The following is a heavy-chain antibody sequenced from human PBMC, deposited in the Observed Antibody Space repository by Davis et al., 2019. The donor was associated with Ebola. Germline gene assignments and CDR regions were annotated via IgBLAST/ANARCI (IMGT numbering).Heavy chain of an antibody. J-gene: IGHJ3*02. Sequence: PSETLSLTCAVYGGSFSGYYWSWIRQLPGKGLEWIGEINHSGSTNYNPSLKSRVTISVDTSKNQFSLKLTSLTAADTAVYYCARELVAGQGRDAFHIWGQGTMVTVSS. V-gene: IGHV4-34*01. CDR1: GGSFSGYY. CDR3: ARELVAGQGRDAFHI. D-gene: IGHD5-12*01. CDR2: INHSGST.